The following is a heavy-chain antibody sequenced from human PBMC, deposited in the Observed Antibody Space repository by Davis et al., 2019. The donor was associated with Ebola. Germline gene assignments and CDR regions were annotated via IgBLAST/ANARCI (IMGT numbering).Heavy chain of an antibody. CDR3: ARQRRDGYSDFDY. CDR1: GGSISSGRYS. CDR2: VYSSGST. Sequence: SETLSLTCAVSGGSISSGRYSWSSIRQPPGKRLEWTGFVYSSGSTSYNPSLESRLTMSVDTSKNQFSLKLRSVTAADTAVYYCARQRRDGYSDFDYWGLGTLVSVSS. V-gene: IGHV4-30-4*07. D-gene: IGHD5-24*01. J-gene: IGHJ4*02.